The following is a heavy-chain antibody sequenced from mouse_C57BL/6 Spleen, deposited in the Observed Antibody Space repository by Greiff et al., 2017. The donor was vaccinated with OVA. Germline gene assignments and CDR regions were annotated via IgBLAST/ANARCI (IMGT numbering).Heavy chain of an antibody. V-gene: IGHV3-6*01. CDR3: ARDRYGLDY. J-gene: IGHJ2*01. D-gene: IGHD2-10*02. CDR1: GYSITSGYY. CDR2: ISYDGSN. Sequence: VQLQQSGPGLVKPSQSLSLTCSVTGYSITSGYYWNWIRQFPGNKLEWMGYISYDGSNNYNPSLKNRISITRDTSKNQFFLKLNSVTTEDTATYYCARDRYGLDYWGQGTTLTVSS.